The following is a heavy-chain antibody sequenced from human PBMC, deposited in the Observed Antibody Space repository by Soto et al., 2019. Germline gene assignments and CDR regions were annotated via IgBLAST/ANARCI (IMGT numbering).Heavy chain of an antibody. CDR2: IYYSGTT. J-gene: IGHJ4*02. CDR3: ARREIQGPIDS. D-gene: IGHD1-26*01. V-gene: IGHV4-28*01. Sequence: PSDTLSLTCAFPRYSITSSNWWGWIRQPPGKGLEWIGYIYYSGTTYYNPSLKSRVTMSVDTSKNQFSLKLTSVTAVDTAVYYCARREIQGPIDSWGQGTLVT. CDR1: RYSITSSNW.